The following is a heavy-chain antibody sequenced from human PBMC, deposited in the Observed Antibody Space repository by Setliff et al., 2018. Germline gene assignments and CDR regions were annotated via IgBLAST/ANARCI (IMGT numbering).Heavy chain of an antibody. Sequence: ASVKVSCKASGYTFTTNAISWVRQAPGQGLEWMGWISASNGDTNYAENLQGRVTMTTDISTSTAYMELRSLRSDGTAVYYCARDEDRNEMEIQGYWGQGTRVTVSS. CDR1: GYTFTTNA. CDR3: ARDEDRNEMEIQGY. J-gene: IGHJ4*02. V-gene: IGHV1-18*01. D-gene: IGHD1-7*01. CDR2: ISASNGDT.